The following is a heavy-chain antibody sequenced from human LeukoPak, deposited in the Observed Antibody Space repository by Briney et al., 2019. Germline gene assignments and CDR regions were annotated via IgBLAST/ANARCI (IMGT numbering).Heavy chain of an antibody. CDR1: GGSFSGYY. J-gene: IGHJ1*01. CDR3: ARLIRAVSDH. CDR2: INHSGST. D-gene: IGHD4-11*01. Sequence: SETLSLTCAVYGGSFSGYYWSWIRQPPGKGLEWIGEINHSGSTNYNPSLKSRVTMSIDTSKNQFSLNLRSVTAADTAVYYCARLIRAVSDHWGQGTLVTVSS. V-gene: IGHV4-34*01.